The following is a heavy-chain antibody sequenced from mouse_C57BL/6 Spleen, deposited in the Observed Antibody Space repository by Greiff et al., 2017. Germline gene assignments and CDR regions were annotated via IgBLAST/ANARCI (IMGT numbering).Heavy chain of an antibody. V-gene: IGHV1-64*01. CDR2: IHPNSGST. D-gene: IGHD2-3*01. J-gene: IGHJ3*01. CDR1: GYTFTSYW. CDR3: AREDDGYYFFAY. Sequence: VQLQQPGAELVKPGASVKLSCKASGYTFTSYWMHWVKQRPGQGLEWIGMIHPNSGSTNYNEKFKSKATLTVDKSSSTAYMQLSSLTTYDSAVYYCAREDDGYYFFAYWGQGTLVTVSA.